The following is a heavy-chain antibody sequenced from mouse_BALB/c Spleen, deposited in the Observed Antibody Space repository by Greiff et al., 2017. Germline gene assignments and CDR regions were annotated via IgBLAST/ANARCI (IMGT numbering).Heavy chain of an antibody. V-gene: IGHV14-3*02. Sequence: VQLQQSGAELVKPGASVKLSCTASGFNIKDTYMHWVKQRPEQGLEWIGRIDPANGNTKYDPKFQGKATITADKSSNTAYLQLSSLTSEDTAVYYCARGNWDGYFGYWGQGTTLTVSS. J-gene: IGHJ2*01. D-gene: IGHD4-1*01. CDR2: IDPANGNT. CDR1: GFNIKDTY. CDR3: ARGNWDGYFGY.